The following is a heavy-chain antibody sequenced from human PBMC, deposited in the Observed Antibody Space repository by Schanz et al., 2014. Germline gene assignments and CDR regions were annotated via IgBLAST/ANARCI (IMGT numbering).Heavy chain of an antibody. D-gene: IGHD5-18*01. V-gene: IGHV3-74*02. CDR2: IKSDGSST. CDR1: GFTFSSYW. CDR3: ARVALPGYSSPRDAFDI. J-gene: IGHJ3*02. Sequence: EVQLVESGGGWVQPGGSLRLSCAASGFTFSSYWMHWVRQVPGKGLVWVSRIKSDGSSTSYADSVKGRFTISRDNAKNSLYLQMNGLRAEDTAVYYCARVALPGYSSPRDAFDIWGQGTMXTVSS.